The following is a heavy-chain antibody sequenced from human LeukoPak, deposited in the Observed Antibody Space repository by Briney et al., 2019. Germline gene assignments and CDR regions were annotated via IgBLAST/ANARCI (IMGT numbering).Heavy chain of an antibody. CDR1: GFTFSSYS. CDR2: ISSSSSYI. D-gene: IGHD5-18*01. Sequence: GGSLRLSCAASGFTFSSYSLNWVRQAPGKGLVWVSSISSSSSYIYYADSVKGRFTISRDNAKNSLYLQMNSLRAEDTAVYYCVQTTAMVIFDYWGQGTLVTVSS. V-gene: IGHV3-21*01. J-gene: IGHJ4*02. CDR3: VQTTAMVIFDY.